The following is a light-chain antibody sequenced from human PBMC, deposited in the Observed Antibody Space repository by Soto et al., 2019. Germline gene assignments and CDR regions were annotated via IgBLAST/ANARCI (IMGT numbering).Light chain of an antibody. J-gene: IGKJ1*01. CDR2: WAS. CDR1: QSVLYSSNNKNY. V-gene: IGKV4-1*01. Sequence: DIVMTQSPDSLAVSLGERATINCKSSQSVLYSSNNKNYLAWYQQKPGQPPKLLIYWASTRESGVPARCSGSGSGTDFTLTISSLQAEDVAVYYCQQYYSTPWTFGQGTKVDIK. CDR3: QQYYSTPWT.